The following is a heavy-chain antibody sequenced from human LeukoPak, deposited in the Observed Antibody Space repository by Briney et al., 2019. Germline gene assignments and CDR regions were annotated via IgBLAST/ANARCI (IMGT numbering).Heavy chain of an antibody. V-gene: IGHV1-69*13. CDR1: GGTFASYA. CDR3: ASPAPLVATIRYYYYCMDV. Sequence: ASVKVSFKASGGTFASYAISWVRQAPGQGLEWMGGIIPIFGTANYAQKFQGRVTITADESTSTAYMQLSSLKSEDTAVYYCASPAPLVATIRYYYYCMDVWGQGTTVTVSS. CDR2: IIPIFGTA. D-gene: IGHD5-12*01. J-gene: IGHJ6*02.